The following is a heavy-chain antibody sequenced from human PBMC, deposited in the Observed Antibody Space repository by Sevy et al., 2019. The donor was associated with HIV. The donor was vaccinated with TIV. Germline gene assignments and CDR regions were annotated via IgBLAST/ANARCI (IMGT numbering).Heavy chain of an antibody. CDR3: ARARVATIPNWFDP. D-gene: IGHD5-12*01. CDR1: GGSISSGDYY. Sequence: SETLSLTCTVSGGSISSGDYYWSWIRQPPGKGLEWIGYIYYSGSTYYNPSIKSRVTISVDTSKNQFSLKLSSVTATDTAVYYCARARVATIPNWFDPWGQGTLVTVSS. J-gene: IGHJ5*02. CDR2: IYYSGST. V-gene: IGHV4-30-4*01.